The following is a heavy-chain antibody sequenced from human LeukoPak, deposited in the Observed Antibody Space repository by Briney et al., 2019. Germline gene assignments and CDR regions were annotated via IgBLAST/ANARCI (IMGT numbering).Heavy chain of an antibody. CDR2: ISSSGSTI. Sequence: PGGSLRLSCAASGFTFSNYEMNWVRQAPGKGLEWASYISSSGSTIYYADSVKGRFTISRDNAKNSLYLQMNSLRAEDTAVYYCARVMITMVRGAQPFDYWGQGTLVTVSS. V-gene: IGHV3-48*03. D-gene: IGHD3-10*01. J-gene: IGHJ4*02. CDR1: GFTFSNYE. CDR3: ARVMITMVRGAQPFDY.